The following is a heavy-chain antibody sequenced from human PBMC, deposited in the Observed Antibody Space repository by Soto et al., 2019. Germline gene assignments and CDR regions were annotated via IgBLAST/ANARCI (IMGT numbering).Heavy chain of an antibody. Sequence: EVQLLESGGGLVQPGGSLRLSCAASGFTFSSYAMSWVRQGPGKGLEWVSAISGRGGSTYYADSVKGRFTISRDNPKHTLYLQMNSLRAEDTAVYYCAKAVNNYDGSGYYPALSDYWGQGTLVTVSS. CDR3: AKAVNNYDGSGYYPALSDY. D-gene: IGHD3-22*01. CDR1: GFTFSSYA. J-gene: IGHJ4*02. CDR2: ISGRGGST. V-gene: IGHV3-23*01.